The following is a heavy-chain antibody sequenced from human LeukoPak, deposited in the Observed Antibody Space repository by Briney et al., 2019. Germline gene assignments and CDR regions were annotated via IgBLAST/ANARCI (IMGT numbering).Heavy chain of an antibody. V-gene: IGHV1-18*04. CDR1: GYTFTNYH. D-gene: IGHD3-10*01. CDR2: INVYSGNT. CDR3: ARDSYYGSGSFYSRFDY. J-gene: IGHJ4*02. Sequence: ASVKVSCKASGYTFTNYHIIWVRQAPGQGLEWMGWINVYSGNTNYAQNLQGRATMTTDTSTSTVYMELSSLRSEDTAVYYCARDSYYGSGSFYSRFDYWGQGTLVTVSS.